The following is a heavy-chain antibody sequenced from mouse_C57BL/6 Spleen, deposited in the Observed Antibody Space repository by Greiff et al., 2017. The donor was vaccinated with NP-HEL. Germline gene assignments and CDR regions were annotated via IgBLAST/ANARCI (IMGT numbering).Heavy chain of an antibody. J-gene: IGHJ1*03. Sequence: EVQLQESGGDLVKPGGSLKLSCAASGFTFSSYGMPWVRQTPDKRLEWVATISSGGSYIYYPDSVKGRFTISRDNAKNTLYLQMSSLKSEDTAMYYCAKRHYGSSYGWYFDVWGTGTTVTVSS. D-gene: IGHD1-1*01. V-gene: IGHV5-6*01. CDR3: AKRHYGSSYGWYFDV. CDR2: ISSGGSYI. CDR1: GFTFSSYG.